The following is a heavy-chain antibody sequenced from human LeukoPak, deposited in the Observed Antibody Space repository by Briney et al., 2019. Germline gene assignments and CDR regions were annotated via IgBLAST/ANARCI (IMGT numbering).Heavy chain of an antibody. CDR1: GGSISSSSYY. CDR2: IYYSGST. V-gene: IGHV4-39*07. Sequence: PSETLSLTCTVSGGSISSSSYYWGWIRQPPGKGLEWLGSIYYSGSTYYNPSLKSRVTISVDTSKNQFSLKLSSVTAADTAVYYCARDPDYDYGDYADAFDIWGQGTMVTVSS. D-gene: IGHD4-17*01. CDR3: ARDPDYDYGDYADAFDI. J-gene: IGHJ3*02.